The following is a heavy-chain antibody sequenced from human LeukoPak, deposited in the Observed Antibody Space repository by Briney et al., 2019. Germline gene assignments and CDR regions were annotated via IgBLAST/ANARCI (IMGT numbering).Heavy chain of an antibody. CDR2: INHSGST. CDR1: GGSFSGYY. D-gene: IGHD3-3*01. CDR3: ARTAGVRWFDP. Sequence: SETLSLTCAVYGGSFSGYYWSWIRQPPGKGLEWIGEINHSGSTNYNPSLKSRVTISVDTSKNHFSLNLSSVTAADTAVYYCARTAGVRWFDPWGQGTLVTVSS. J-gene: IGHJ5*02. V-gene: IGHV4-34*01.